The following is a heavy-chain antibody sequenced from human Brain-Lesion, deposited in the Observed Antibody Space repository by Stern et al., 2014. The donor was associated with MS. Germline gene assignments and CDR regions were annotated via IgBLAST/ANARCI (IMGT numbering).Heavy chain of an antibody. V-gene: IGHV4-39*01. J-gene: IGHJ5*02. D-gene: IGHD2-15*01. CDR1: GGSVSSISYA. CDR3: AGEEDIRYCSGGSCTGNWFDP. Sequence: MQLVESGPGLVKPSETLSLTCTVAGGSVSSISYAWAWIRQPPGKGLEWIGTIYYSGNTYYSPSLKSRLTISLDTSKNQFSLQLSSVTAADTAVYYCAGEEDIRYCSGGSCTGNWFDPWGQGTLVTVSS. CDR2: IYYSGNT.